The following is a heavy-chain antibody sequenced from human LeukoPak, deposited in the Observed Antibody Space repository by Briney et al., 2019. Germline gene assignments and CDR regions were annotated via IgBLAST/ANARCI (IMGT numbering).Heavy chain of an antibody. V-gene: IGHV4-4*02. Sequence: PSGTLSLTCAVSGGSISSSNWWSWVRQPPGKGLEWIGEIYHSGSTNYNPSLKSRVTISVDKSKNQFSLKLSSVTAADTAVYYCARVQWLPSSYFDYWGQGTLVTVSS. CDR3: ARVQWLPSSYFDY. CDR1: GGSISSSNW. D-gene: IGHD5-12*01. CDR2: IYHSGST. J-gene: IGHJ4*02.